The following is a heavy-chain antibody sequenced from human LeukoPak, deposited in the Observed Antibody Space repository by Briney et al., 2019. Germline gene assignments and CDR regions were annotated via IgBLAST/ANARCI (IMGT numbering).Heavy chain of an antibody. J-gene: IGHJ4*02. CDR3: ARESLTTETPSIAAAGKGDYFDY. CDR1: GGSISSYY. Sequence: SETLSLTCTVSGGSISSYYWSWIRQPAGKGLEWVGRIYTSGSTNYNPSLKSRVTMSVDTSKNQFSLKLSSVTAADTAVYYCARESLTTETPSIAAAGKGDYFDYWGQGTLVTVSS. D-gene: IGHD6-13*01. V-gene: IGHV4-4*07. CDR2: IYTSGST.